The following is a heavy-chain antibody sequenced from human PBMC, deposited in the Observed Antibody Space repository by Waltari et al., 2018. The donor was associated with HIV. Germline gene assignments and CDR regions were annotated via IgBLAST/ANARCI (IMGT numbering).Heavy chain of an antibody. CDR2: IYYSGST. CDR3: AREDGGGEAFDI. V-gene: IGHV4-61*01. Sequence: QVQLQESGPGLVKPSETLSLTCTVSGGSVRSGRYYWSWIRQPPGKGLEWIGYIYYSGSTNYNPSLKSRVTISVDTSKNQFSLKLSSVTAADTAVYYCAREDGGGEAFDIWGQGTMVTVSS. J-gene: IGHJ3*02. D-gene: IGHD2-15*01. CDR1: GGSVRSGRYY.